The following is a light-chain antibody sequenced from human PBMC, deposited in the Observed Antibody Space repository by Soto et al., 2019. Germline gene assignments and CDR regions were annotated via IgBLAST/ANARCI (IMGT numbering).Light chain of an antibody. Sequence: DFQMTQSPSSLSASLGDRVTITCRASQTISNHLNWYQQKPGQAPKLLIFAASTLQSGVPSRFSGSGSGTDFTVTISSLQPEDFATYYCQRSYSTLPIAFGGGTKVQIK. V-gene: IGKV1-39*01. J-gene: IGKJ4*01. CDR1: QTISNH. CDR2: AAS. CDR3: QRSYSTLPIA.